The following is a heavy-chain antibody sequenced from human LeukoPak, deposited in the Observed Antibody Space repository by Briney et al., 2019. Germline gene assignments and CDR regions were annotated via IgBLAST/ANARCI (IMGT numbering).Heavy chain of an antibody. CDR1: GYTLTELS. J-gene: IGHJ4*02. CDR3: ATLEKSIAARHFDY. Sequence: GASVKVSCKVSGYTLTELSMHWVRQAPGKGLEWMGGFDPEEGETIYAQKFQGRVTMTEDTSTDTAYMELSSLRSEDTAVYYCATLEKSIAARHFDYWGQGNLVAVSS. V-gene: IGHV1-24*01. D-gene: IGHD6-6*01. CDR2: FDPEEGET.